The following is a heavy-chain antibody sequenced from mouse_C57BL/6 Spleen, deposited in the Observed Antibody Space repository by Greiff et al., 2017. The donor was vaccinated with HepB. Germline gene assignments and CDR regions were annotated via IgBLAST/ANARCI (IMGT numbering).Heavy chain of an antibody. D-gene: IGHD2-5*01. CDR3: ARSGYSKSYYYAMDY. J-gene: IGHJ4*01. CDR1: GYTFTSYT. V-gene: IGHV1-4*01. Sequence: VQLQQSGAELARPGASVKMSCKASGYTFTSYTMHWVKQRPGQGLEWIGYINTSSGYTKYNQKFKDKATLTADKSSSTAYMQRSSLTSEDSAVYYCARSGYSKSYYYAMDYWGQGTSVTVSS. CDR2: INTSSGYT.